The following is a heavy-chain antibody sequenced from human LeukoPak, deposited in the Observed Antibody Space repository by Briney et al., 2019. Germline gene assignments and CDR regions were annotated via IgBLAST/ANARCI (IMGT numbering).Heavy chain of an antibody. CDR2: ISSSSSYI. J-gene: IGHJ4*02. CDR3: ACGDY. V-gene: IGHV3-21*01. D-gene: IGHD2-21*01. Sequence: GKGLEWVSSISSSSSYIYYADSVKGRFTISRDNAKNSLYLQMNSLRAEDTAVYYCACGDYWGQGTLVTVSS.